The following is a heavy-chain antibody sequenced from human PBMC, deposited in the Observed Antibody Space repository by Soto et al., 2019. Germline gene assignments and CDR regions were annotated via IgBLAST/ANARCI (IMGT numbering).Heavy chain of an antibody. J-gene: IGHJ6*02. CDR3: AKEHLRYYGLDV. CDR2: ISYDGKNK. CDR1: WFSFPNYG. V-gene: IGHV3-30*18. Sequence: PGGSLRLSFAASWFSFPNYGIHWVPPAPEKGLEWVAVISYDGKNKDYVESVKGRFTISRDNSKNTLYLQVNSLRVEDTAMYYCAKEHLRYYGLDVWGQGTTVTVSS.